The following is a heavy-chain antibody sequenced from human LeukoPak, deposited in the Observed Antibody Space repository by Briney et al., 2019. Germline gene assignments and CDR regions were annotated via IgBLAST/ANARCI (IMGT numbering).Heavy chain of an antibody. D-gene: IGHD3-22*01. CDR1: GGSISSSSYY. V-gene: IGHV4-39*07. J-gene: IGHJ4*02. CDR3: ARVTYYYDSSGYLRY. Sequence: SETLSLTCTVSGGSISSSSYYWAWIRQPPGKGLEWIGSIHYSGSTYYNPSLQSRVTISIDTSKNQFSLKLRFVTAADTAVYYCARVTYYYDSSGYLRYWGQGTLVTVSS. CDR2: IHYSGST.